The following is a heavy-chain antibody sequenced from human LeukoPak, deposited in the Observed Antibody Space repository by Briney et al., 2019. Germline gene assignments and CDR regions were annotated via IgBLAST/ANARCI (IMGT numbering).Heavy chain of an antibody. CDR2: IIPIFGTA. Sequence: SVKVPCKAVGGTFSSYAISWVRQAPGQGLEWMGGIIPIFGTANYAQKFQGRVTITTDESTSTAYMELSSLRSEDTAVYYCASSGSYHDAFDIWGQGTMVTVSS. V-gene: IGHV1-69*05. J-gene: IGHJ3*02. CDR3: ASSGSYHDAFDI. D-gene: IGHD1-26*01. CDR1: GGTFSSYA.